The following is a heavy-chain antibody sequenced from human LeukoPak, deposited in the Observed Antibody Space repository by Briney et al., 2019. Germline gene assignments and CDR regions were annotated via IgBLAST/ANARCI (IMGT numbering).Heavy chain of an antibody. J-gene: IGHJ1*01. CDR2: INHSGRT. CDR1: GGSFSGYY. Sequence: PSETLSLTCAVYGGSFSGYYWSWIRQPPGKGLEWIGEINHSGRTNYNPSLKSRVTISVDTSKNQFSLKLSTVTAADTAVYYCTRGGRGIQRWRLEYFQHWGQGTLVTVSS. V-gene: IGHV4-34*01. CDR3: TRGGRGIQRWRLEYFQH. D-gene: IGHD5-18*01.